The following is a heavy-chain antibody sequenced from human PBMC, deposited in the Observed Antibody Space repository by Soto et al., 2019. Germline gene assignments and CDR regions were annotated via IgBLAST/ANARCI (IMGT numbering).Heavy chain of an antibody. D-gene: IGHD3-22*01. Sequence: SETLSLTCTVSGGSISSGGYYWRWIRQHPGKGLEWIGYIYYSGSTYYNPSLKSRVTISVDTSKNQFSLKLSSVTAADTAVYYCAGSALTDYYESSGLDYWGQGTLVTVSS. CDR2: IYYSGST. CDR3: AGSALTDYYESSGLDY. CDR1: GGSISSGGYY. J-gene: IGHJ4*02. V-gene: IGHV4-31*02.